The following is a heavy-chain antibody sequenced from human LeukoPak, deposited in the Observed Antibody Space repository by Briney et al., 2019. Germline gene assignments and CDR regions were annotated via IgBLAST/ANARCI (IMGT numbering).Heavy chain of an antibody. V-gene: IGHV3-64D*09. J-gene: IGHJ4*02. D-gene: IGHD6-13*01. CDR3: VKISGYSSSWSAKTTFDY. CDR1: GFTFSSYA. CDR2: ISSNGGST. Sequence: GGSLRLSCSASGFTFSSYAMHWVRQAPGKGLEYVSAISSNGGSTYYADSVKGRFTISRDNSKNTLYLQMSSLRAEDTAVYYRVKISGYSSSWSAKTTFDYWGQGTLVTVSS.